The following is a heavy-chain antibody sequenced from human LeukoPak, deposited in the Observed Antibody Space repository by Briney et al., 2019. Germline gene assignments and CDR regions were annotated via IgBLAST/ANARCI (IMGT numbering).Heavy chain of an antibody. V-gene: IGHV5-51*01. J-gene: IGHJ3*02. CDR1: GYSFTSYW. D-gene: IGHD3-16*02. Sequence: GESLKISCKGSGYSFTSYWIGRVRQMPGKGLEWMGISPSFQGQVTISADKSISTAYLQWSSLKASDTAMYYCARHHVMITFGGVIVRRSEAFDIWGQGTMVTVSS. CDR3: ARHHVMITFGGVIVRRSEAFDI.